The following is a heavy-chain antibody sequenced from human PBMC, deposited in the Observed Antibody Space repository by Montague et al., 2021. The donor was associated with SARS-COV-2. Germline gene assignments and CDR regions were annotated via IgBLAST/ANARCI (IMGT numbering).Heavy chain of an antibody. CDR3: ARAPATIFGVVKQIGY. J-gene: IGHJ4*02. CDR1: GGSISSGGYY. V-gene: IGHV4-31*03. D-gene: IGHD3-3*01. CDR2: IYYSGXT. Sequence: TLSLTCTVSGGSISSGGYYWSWIRQHPGKGLEWIGYIYYSGXTXYXXXXKXRVTISVDTSKNQFSLKLSSVTAADTAVYYCARAPATIFGVVKQIGYWGQGTLVTVSS.